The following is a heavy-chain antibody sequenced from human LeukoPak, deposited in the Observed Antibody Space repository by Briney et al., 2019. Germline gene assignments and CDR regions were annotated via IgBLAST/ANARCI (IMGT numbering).Heavy chain of an antibody. CDR1: GGSMSRFY. D-gene: IGHD1-26*01. Sequence: SETLSLTCSISGGSMSRFYWTWIRQSPGKGLEWIGYVHNTGGTNYNPSLKSRVTIAVDTSKNQFSLKLSSVVAADTAVYYCARGSGIVGAYFYYYGMDVWGQGTTVTVSS. CDR2: VHNTGGT. J-gene: IGHJ6*02. V-gene: IGHV4-59*01. CDR3: ARGSGIVGAYFYYYGMDV.